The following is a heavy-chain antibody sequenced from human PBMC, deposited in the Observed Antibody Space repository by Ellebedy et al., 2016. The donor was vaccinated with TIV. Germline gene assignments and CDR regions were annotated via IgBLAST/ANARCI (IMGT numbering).Heavy chain of an antibody. CDR3: ASFDYDVEGYYGLDV. J-gene: IGHJ6*02. CDR2: FFRGGDT. CDR1: GASISTYS. Sequence: SETLSLXCTVSGASISTYSWTWIRQPPGKGLEWVGYFFRGGDTNYNPSLESRVFMSIDTSRNQFSLSLSSVTAADTGLYFCASFDYDVEGYYGLDVWGRGTTVTVSS. V-gene: IGHV4-59*01. D-gene: IGHD3-16*01.